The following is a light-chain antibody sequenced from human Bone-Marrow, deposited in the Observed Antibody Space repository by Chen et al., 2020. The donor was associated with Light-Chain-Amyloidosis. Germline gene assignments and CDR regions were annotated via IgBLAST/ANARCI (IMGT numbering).Light chain of an antibody. CDR1: NIGSTS. V-gene: IGLV3-21*02. Sequence: SYVLTQPASVSVAPGQTATIACGGTNIGSTSVHWYQQTPGQAPLLVVYDDSDRPSGIPERLYGSNSGNTATLTISRVEAGDEADYYCQVWDRSSDRPVFGGGTKLTVL. J-gene: IGLJ3*02. CDR2: DDS. CDR3: QVWDRSSDRPV.